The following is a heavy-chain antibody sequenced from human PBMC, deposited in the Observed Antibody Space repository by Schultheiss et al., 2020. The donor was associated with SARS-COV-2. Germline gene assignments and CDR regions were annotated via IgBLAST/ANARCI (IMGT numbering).Heavy chain of an antibody. CDR2: INHRGST. D-gene: IGHD3-22*01. V-gene: IGHV4-34*01. Sequence: SQTLSLTCAVYGGPFSGYYWSWIRQSPGKGLEWIGEINHRGSTNYNPSLKSRVTISVDTSKNQLSLKLSSVTAADTAVYYCARDGGGYYDSSGYDRWGQGTLVTVSS. CDR1: GGPFSGYY. CDR3: ARDGGGYYDSSGYDR. J-gene: IGHJ5*02.